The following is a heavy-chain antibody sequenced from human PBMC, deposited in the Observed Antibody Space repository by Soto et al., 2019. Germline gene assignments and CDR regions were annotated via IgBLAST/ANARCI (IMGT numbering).Heavy chain of an antibody. Sequence: EVQLVESGGGLVQPGGSLRLSCAASGFTFSDYYMDWVSQAPGKGLEWVGRTRNKANSYTTEYAASVKGRFTISRDDSKNSLYLQINSRKTEDTAVYYCARGNRAFDIWGQGTMVTVSS. CDR1: GFTFSDYY. CDR3: ARGNRAFDI. V-gene: IGHV3-72*01. CDR2: TRNKANSYTT. J-gene: IGHJ3*02.